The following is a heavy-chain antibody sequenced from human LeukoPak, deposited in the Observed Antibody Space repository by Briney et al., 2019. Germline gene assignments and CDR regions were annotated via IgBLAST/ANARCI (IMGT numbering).Heavy chain of an antibody. CDR3: AKDDGYSYGSSYMDV. CDR1: GFTFDDYA. J-gene: IGHJ6*03. CDR2: ISWDGGST. Sequence: GGSLRLSCAASGFTFDDYAMHWVRQARGKGLEWVSLISWDGGSTYYAGSVKGRFTISRDNSKNSLYLQMNSLRAEDTALYYCAKDDGYSYGSSYMDVWGKGTTVTVSS. V-gene: IGHV3-43D*03. D-gene: IGHD5-18*01.